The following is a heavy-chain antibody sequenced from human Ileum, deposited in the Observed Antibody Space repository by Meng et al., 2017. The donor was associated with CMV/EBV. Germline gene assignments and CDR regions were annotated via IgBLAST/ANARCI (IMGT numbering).Heavy chain of an antibody. CDR2: ISCDGGST. Sequence: GESLKISCAASGFTFDDYTMHWVRQAPGQGLEGVSLISCDGGSTYYADSVKGRFTITRDNSKNTLYLQMNSLRTEDTALDYCANDKGEDSSSYSWYFDYWGQGTLVTVSS. D-gene: IGHD6-13*01. J-gene: IGHJ4*02. V-gene: IGHV3-43*01. CDR1: GFTFDDYT. CDR3: ANDKGEDSSSYSWYFDY.